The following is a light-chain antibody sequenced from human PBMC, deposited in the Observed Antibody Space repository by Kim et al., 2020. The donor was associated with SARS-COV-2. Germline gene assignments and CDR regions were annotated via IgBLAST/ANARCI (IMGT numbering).Light chain of an antibody. CDR2: DVN. J-gene: IGLJ2*01. Sequence: PGQSVTISFTGTSNDVGGYKYVSWYHQHPGKAPKLMIYDVNNRPSGVPDRFSGSKSGNTASLTISGLQPEDEADYYCCSYAGSYTIFGGGTQLTVL. CDR1: SNDVGGYKY. V-gene: IGLV2-11*03. CDR3: CSYAGSYTI.